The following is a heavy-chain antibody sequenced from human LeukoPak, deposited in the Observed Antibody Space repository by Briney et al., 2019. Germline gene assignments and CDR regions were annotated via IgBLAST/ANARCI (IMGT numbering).Heavy chain of an antibody. CDR1: GYTLTDSY. CDR3: ATEEQYRNYFDH. D-gene: IGHD5-18*01. Sequence: ASVKVSCKASGYTLTDSYMHWVRQAPGQGLEWLAWINPNSGDTNYAQKFQGRVTVTRDTSISTAYMELNGLTSDDTAVYYCATEEQYRNYFDHWGQGTLVTVSA. V-gene: IGHV1-2*02. CDR2: INPNSGDT. J-gene: IGHJ4*02.